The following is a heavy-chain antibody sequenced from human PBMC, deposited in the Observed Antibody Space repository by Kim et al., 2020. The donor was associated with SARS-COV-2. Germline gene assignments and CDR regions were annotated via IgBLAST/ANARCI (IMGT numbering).Heavy chain of an antibody. Sequence: GGSLRLSCAASGFSFSNYGMHWVRQAPGKGLEWVASICYDGSKKQYPDSVKGRFTVSRDYSKNTLYLQMNSLTAEDTAVYYCAKEGNIFELNTYYGMDLWGQGTTVTVSS. CDR1: GFSFSNYG. CDR3: AKEGNIFELNTYYGMDL. CDR2: ICYDGSKK. D-gene: IGHD3-3*01. J-gene: IGHJ6*02. V-gene: IGHV3-30*02.